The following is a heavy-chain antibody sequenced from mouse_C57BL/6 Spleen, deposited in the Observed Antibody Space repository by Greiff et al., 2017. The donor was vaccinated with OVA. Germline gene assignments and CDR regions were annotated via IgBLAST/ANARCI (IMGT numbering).Heavy chain of an antibody. Sequence: VQLQQSGAELVRPGASVKLSCKASGYTFTDYYINWVKQRPGQGLEWIARIYPGSGNTYYNEKCKGKATLTAEKSSSTAYMQLSSLTSEDSAVYFCAREGGIGYGYDYFDYWGQGTTLTVSS. J-gene: IGHJ2*01. CDR1: GYTFTDYY. V-gene: IGHV1-76*01. CDR2: IYPGSGNT. CDR3: AREGGIGYGYDYFDY. D-gene: IGHD2-2*01.